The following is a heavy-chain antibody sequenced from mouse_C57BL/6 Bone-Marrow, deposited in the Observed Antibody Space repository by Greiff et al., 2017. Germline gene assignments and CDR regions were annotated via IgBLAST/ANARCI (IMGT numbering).Heavy chain of an antibody. CDR2: IHPNSGST. Sequence: VKLVEPGAELVKPGASVKLSCKASGYTFTSYWMHWVKQRPGQGLEWIGMIHPNSGSTNYNEKFKSKATLTVDKSSSTAYMQLSSLTSEDSAVYYCARCRYGAMDYWGQGTSVTVSS. V-gene: IGHV1-64*01. J-gene: IGHJ4*01. CDR1: GYTFTSYW. D-gene: IGHD1-1*01. CDR3: ARCRYGAMDY.